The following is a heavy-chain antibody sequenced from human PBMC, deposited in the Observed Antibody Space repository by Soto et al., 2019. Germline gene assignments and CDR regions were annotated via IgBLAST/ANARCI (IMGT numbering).Heavy chain of an antibody. CDR1: GVSISSSSYY. CDR2: IYFSGST. Sequence: KSSETLSLTCTVSGVSISSSSYYWGWIRQTPGKGLEWIGTIYFSGSTYYNLSLKSRVTISVDRSKNQFSLNLTSVTAADTAVYYCARHGSYWGPGTLVTVSS. CDR3: ARHGSY. J-gene: IGHJ4*02. V-gene: IGHV4-39*01.